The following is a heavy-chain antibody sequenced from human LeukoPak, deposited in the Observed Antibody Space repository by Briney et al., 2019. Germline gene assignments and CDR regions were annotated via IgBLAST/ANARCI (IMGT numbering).Heavy chain of an antibody. V-gene: IGHV3-23*01. D-gene: IGHD6-19*01. J-gene: IGHJ4*02. CDR2: ISGSGGST. Sequence: PGGSLRLSCATSGFSFSSYAMSWVRQAPGKGLEWVSAISGSGGSTYYADSVKGRFTISRDNSKNTLYLQMNSLRAEDTAVYYCAKVRWLVTEAFDYWGQGTLVTVSS. CDR3: AKVRWLVTEAFDY. CDR1: GFSFSSYA.